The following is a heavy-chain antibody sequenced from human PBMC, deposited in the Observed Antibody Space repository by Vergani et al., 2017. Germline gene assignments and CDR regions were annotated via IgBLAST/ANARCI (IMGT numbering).Heavy chain of an antibody. Sequence: EVQLVESGGGLVQPGGSLRLSCAASGFTFSSYSMNWVRQAPGKGLEWVSSISSSSSYIYYADSVKGRFTISRDNSKNSLYLQMNSLRAEDTAVYYCARDSSLAYCGGDCYSNWFDPWGQGTLVTVSS. CDR3: ARDSSLAYCGGDCYSNWFDP. D-gene: IGHD2-21*01. CDR1: GFTFSSYS. V-gene: IGHV3-21*01. J-gene: IGHJ5*02. CDR2: ISSSSSYI.